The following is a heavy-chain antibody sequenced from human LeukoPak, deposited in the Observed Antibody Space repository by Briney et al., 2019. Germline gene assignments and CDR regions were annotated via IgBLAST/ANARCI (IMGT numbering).Heavy chain of an antibody. J-gene: IGHJ4*02. D-gene: IGHD5-24*01. CDR3: ARLYSYNYYDD. CDR2: IYPGDSDT. Sequence: GESLKISRKDSGYSFTNYWIGWVRQMPGKGLEWMGIIYPGDSDTRYSPSFQGQVITSADKPISTAYLQWSSLKASDTAMYYCARLYSYNYYDDGGQGTLVTVSS. CDR1: GYSFTNYW. V-gene: IGHV5-51*04.